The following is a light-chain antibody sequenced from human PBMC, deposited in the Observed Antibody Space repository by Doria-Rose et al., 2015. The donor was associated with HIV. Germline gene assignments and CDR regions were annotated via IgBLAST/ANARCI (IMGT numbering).Light chain of an antibody. V-gene: IGKV3-11*01. CDR2: DAS. J-gene: IGKJ3*01. CDR3: QQRSNWPPIFT. Sequence: PGERATLSCGASQNVSSNLAWYQQKPGQAPRLLIYDASNRATGIPARFSGSGSGTDFTLTISSLEPEDFAVYFCQQRSNWPPIFTFGPGTKVDI. CDR1: QNVSSN.